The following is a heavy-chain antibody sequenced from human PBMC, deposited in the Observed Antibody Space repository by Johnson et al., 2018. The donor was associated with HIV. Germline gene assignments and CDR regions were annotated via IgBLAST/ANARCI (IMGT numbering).Heavy chain of an antibody. V-gene: IGHV3-30*02. CDR3: VKARGGYWGDDFDI. Sequence: VQLVESGGVVVQPGGSLRLSCAASGFTFSNAWMSWVRQAPGKGLEWVAFIRYDGSNKYYADSVKGRLTISRDNSKNTLYLQMNSLRAEDTAVYYCVKARGGYWGDDFDIWGQGTMVTVSS. CDR1: GFTFSNAW. J-gene: IGHJ3*02. D-gene: IGHD2-8*02. CDR2: IRYDGSNK.